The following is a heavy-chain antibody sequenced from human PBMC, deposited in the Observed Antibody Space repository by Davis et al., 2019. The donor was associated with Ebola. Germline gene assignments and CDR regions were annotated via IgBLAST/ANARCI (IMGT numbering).Heavy chain of an antibody. Sequence: GGSLRLSCAASGFVFRNYVMSWVRQAPGKGLEWVSTLGTSADTYYADSVKGRFTISRDNAKNSLYLQMNSLRDEDTAVYYCARYSSSLYYYGMDVWGKGTTVTVSS. J-gene: IGHJ6*04. V-gene: IGHV3-69-1*01. CDR3: ARYSSSLYYYGMDV. D-gene: IGHD6-13*01. CDR1: GFVFRNYV. CDR2: LGTSADT.